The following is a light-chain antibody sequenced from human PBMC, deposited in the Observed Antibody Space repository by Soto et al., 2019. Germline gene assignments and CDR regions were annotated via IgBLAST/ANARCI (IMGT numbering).Light chain of an antibody. CDR2: HAS. CDR3: QQYMSYS. Sequence: DIQMTQSPSTLSASVGDRVTITCRASQTIDSWLAWYQQKPGTAPKLLIYHASTLESRVPSRFSGSGSGTEFTLTISSLQPDDFATYYCQQYMSYSFGQGTKVDIK. V-gene: IGKV1-5*01. J-gene: IGKJ1*01. CDR1: QTIDSW.